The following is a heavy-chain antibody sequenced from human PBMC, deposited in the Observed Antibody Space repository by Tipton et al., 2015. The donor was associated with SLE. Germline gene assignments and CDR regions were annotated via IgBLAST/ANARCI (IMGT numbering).Heavy chain of an antibody. CDR3: ARDSSGLGDCFDY. CDR1: GGSISSGGYS. D-gene: IGHD3-22*01. V-gene: IGHV4-30-2*01. Sequence: LSLTCAVSGGSISSGGYSWSWIRQPPGKGLEWIGYIYHSGSTYYNPSLKSRVTISVDRSKNQFSLKLSSVTAADTAVYYCARDSSGLGDCFDYWGQGTLVTVSS. J-gene: IGHJ4*02. CDR2: IYHSGST.